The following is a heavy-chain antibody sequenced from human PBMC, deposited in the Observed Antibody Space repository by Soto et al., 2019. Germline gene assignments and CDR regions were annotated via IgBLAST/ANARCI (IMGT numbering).Heavy chain of an antibody. D-gene: IGHD1-1*01. J-gene: IGHJ4*02. CDR3: ARDQTDNAFDY. CDR2: INPSGGST. Sequence: QVQLVQSGAEVKKPGASVKVSCKASGYTFTSYYMHWVRQAPGQGLEWMGIINPSGGSTSYAQKFQGRVTMPRYTSTSTVYMELSSLRSEDTAVYYCARDQTDNAFDYWGQGTLVTVSS. CDR1: GYTFTSYY. V-gene: IGHV1-46*01.